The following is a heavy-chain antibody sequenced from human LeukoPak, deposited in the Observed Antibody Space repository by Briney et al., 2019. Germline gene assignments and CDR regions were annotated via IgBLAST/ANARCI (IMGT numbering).Heavy chain of an antibody. V-gene: IGHV1-2*06. Sequence: ASVKVSCKASRYTFTGYYMHWVRQAPGQGLEWMGRINPNSGGTNYAQKFQGRVTMTRDTSISTAYMELSRPRSDDTAVYYCARGRQLVGFDYWGQGTLVTVSS. D-gene: IGHD6-6*01. J-gene: IGHJ4*02. CDR1: RYTFTGYY. CDR2: INPNSGGT. CDR3: ARGRQLVGFDY.